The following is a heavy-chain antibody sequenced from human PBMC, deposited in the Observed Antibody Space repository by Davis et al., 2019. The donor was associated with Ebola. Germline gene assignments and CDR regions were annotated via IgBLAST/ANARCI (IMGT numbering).Heavy chain of an antibody. D-gene: IGHD6-19*01. J-gene: IGHJ5*01. CDR2: INQDGSDK. V-gene: IGHV3-7*03. CDR3: ARDSGWSGVVS. CDR1: GFTFSSYW. Sequence: GESLKIPCAASGFTFSSYWMSWVRQAPGKGLEWLANINQDGSDKNYVDSVKGRFTISRDNAKNSLYLQMNSLRAEDTAVYYCARDSGWSGVVSWGQGTLVTVSS.